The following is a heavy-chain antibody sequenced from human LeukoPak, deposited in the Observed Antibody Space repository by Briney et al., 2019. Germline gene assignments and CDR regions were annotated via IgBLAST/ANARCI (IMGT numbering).Heavy chain of an antibody. J-gene: IGHJ4*02. D-gene: IGHD6-19*01. CDR1: GGTFNNFA. CDR3: ARDMVRSSGSGSILDY. V-gene: IGHV1-69*13. Sequence: ASVNVSCTASGGTFNNFAISWVRQAPGQGLEWVGGIIPMSGTANYAQKFQGRVTITADESASTAYMELSSLRSEDTAVYYCARDMVRSSGSGSILDYWGQGTLVTVSS. CDR2: IIPMSGTA.